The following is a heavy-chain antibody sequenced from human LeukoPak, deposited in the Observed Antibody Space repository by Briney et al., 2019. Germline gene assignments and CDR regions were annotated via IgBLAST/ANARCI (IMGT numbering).Heavy chain of an antibody. D-gene: IGHD6-13*01. CDR2: MNPNSGNT. J-gene: IGHJ5*02. V-gene: IGHV1-8*01. CDR3: ATRGGLAADGTVRFDP. CDR1: GYTFTSFD. Sequence: ASVKVSCKASGYTFTSFDTNWVRQATGQGLEWMGWMNPNSGNTGYAEKLQGRVTMTRNTSISTAYMELSSLRSEDTAVYYCATRGGLAADGTVRFDPWGQGTLVTVSS.